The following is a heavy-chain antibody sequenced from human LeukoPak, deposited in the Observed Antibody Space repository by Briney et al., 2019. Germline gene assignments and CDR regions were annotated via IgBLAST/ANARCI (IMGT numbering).Heavy chain of an antibody. J-gene: IGHJ5*02. D-gene: IGHD6-6*01. CDR3: ASHGSVRAARGHNWFDP. CDR1: GGTFSSYA. CDR2: IIPILGTA. V-gene: IGHV1-69*05. Sequence: GASVKVSCKASGGTFSSYAISWVRQAPGQGLEWMGGIIPILGTANYAQKFQGRVTITTDESTSTAYMELSSLRSEDTAVYYCASHGSVRAARGHNWFDPWGQGTLVTVSS.